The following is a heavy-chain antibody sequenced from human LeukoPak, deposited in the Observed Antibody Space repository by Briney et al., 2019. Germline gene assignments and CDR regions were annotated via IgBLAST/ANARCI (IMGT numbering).Heavy chain of an antibody. D-gene: IGHD1-7*01. Sequence: PSETLSLTCAVYGGSFSGYYWSWIRQPPGKGLEWIGEINHSGRTNYNPSLKSRVTISLDTSKNRFSLKLSSVSAADTAVYYCARGRPLELLTNWFDPWGQGTLVTVSS. CDR2: INHSGRT. CDR3: ARGRPLELLTNWFDP. J-gene: IGHJ5*02. CDR1: GGSFSGYY. V-gene: IGHV4-34*01.